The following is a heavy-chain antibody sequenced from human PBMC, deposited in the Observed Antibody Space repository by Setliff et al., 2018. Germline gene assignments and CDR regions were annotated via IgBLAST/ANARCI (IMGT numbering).Heavy chain of an antibody. CDR3: TRDQDYYGMDV. CDR2: ITHDGSKT. J-gene: IGHJ6*02. CDR1: GFTFSTYW. Sequence: GGSLRLSCAASGFTFSTYWMTWVRQAPGKGLEWVASITHDGSKTYILDSVKGRFTISRDNTKNSLYLQMNSLRGEDTAVHHCTRDQDYYGMDVWGQGTTVTVSS. V-gene: IGHV3-7*01.